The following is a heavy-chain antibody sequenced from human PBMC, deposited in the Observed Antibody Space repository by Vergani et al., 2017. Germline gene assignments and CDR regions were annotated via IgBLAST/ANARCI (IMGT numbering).Heavy chain of an antibody. CDR3: ANGASEYFQH. CDR1: GFTFSSYG. J-gene: IGHJ1*01. CDR2: IRYDGSNK. D-gene: IGHD3-16*01. Sequence: QVQLVESGGGVVQPGGSLRLSCAASGFTFSSYGMHWVRQAPGKGLEWVAFIRYDGSNKYYADSVKGRFTISRDNSKNTLYLQMNSLRAEDTAVYYCANGASEYFQHWGQGTLVTVSS. V-gene: IGHV3-30*02.